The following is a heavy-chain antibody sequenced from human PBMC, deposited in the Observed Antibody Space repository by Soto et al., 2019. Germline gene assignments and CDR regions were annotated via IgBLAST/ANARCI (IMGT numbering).Heavy chain of an antibody. Sequence: GESLKISCKGSGYSFTGRWISWGRQMPGKGLEWMGRIDPSDSYTNYSPSFQGHVTISADKSISTAYLQWSSLKASDTAMYYCASMPEYSSSSFYYYYGMDVWGQGTTVTVSS. CDR3: ASMPEYSSSSFYYYYGMDV. J-gene: IGHJ6*02. V-gene: IGHV5-10-1*01. D-gene: IGHD6-6*01. CDR1: GYSFTGRW. CDR2: IDPSDSYT.